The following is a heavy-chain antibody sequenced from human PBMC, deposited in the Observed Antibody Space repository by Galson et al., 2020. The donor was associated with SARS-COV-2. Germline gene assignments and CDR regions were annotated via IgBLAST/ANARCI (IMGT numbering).Heavy chain of an antibody. CDR1: GFTFSYYT. V-gene: IGHV3-21*01. Sequence: GESLKISCATSGFTFSYYTINWVRQAPGKGLEWVSSISSSSSDIYYADSVKGRFTSSRDNAKKSLWLQMNSLRDDDTAVYYCVMDGQLGGLDYWGQGTLVTVSS. J-gene: IGHJ4*02. CDR2: ISSSSSDI. D-gene: IGHD7-27*01. CDR3: VMDGQLGGLDY.